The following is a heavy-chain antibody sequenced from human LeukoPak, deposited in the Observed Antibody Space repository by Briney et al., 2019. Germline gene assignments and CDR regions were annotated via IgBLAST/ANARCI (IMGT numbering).Heavy chain of an antibody. CDR3: ARSDRVPAAIVGYYGMDV. J-gene: IGHJ6*04. Sequence: SETLSLNCTVSGGSVSSGSYYWSWIRQPPGKGLEWIGYIYYSGSTNYNPSLKSRVTISVDTSKNQFSLKLSSVTAADAAVYYCARSDRVPAAIVGYYGMDVWGKGTTVTVSS. CDR2: IYYSGST. CDR1: GGSVSSGSYY. V-gene: IGHV4-61*01. D-gene: IGHD2-2*02.